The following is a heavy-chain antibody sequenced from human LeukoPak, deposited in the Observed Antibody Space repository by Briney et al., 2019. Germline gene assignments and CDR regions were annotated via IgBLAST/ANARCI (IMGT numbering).Heavy chain of an antibody. CDR2: INHSGST. J-gene: IGHJ4*02. D-gene: IGHD2-2*01. CDR3: ARGRVVVVPAVMGGSYSYFGY. Sequence: SETLSLTCAVYGGSFSGYYWSWIRQPPGKGLEWIGEINHSGSTNYNPSLKRRVTISVDTSKNQFSLKQSSVTAADTAVYYCARGRVVVVPAVMGGSYSYFGYWGQGTLVTLSS. CDR1: GGSFSGYY. V-gene: IGHV4-34*01.